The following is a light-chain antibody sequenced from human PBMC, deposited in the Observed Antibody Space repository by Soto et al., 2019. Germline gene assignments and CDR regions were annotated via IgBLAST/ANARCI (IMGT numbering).Light chain of an antibody. J-gene: IGLJ1*01. CDR2: GVS. V-gene: IGLV2-14*03. Sequence: QSALTQPASVSGSPGQSITISCTGTSSDVGGYDYVSWYQQHPGKAPKLIIYGVSDRPSGVSNRFSGSKSANTASLTISGLQAEDEADYYCSSYSSSSTLYVFGSGTKLTVL. CDR1: SSDVGGYDY. CDR3: SSYSSSSTLYV.